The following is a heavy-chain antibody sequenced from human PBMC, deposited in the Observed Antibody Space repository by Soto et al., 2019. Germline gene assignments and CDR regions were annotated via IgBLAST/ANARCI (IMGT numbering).Heavy chain of an antibody. CDR2: INSDGSST. V-gene: IGHV3-74*01. CDR3: ARGRGYCSGGSCLYGMDV. D-gene: IGHD2-15*01. Sequence: VGSLRLSCAASGFTFRSYWMHWVRQAPGKGLVWVSRINSDGSSTSYADSVKGRFTISRDNAKNTLYLQMNSLRAEDTAVYYCARGRGYCSGGSCLYGMDVWGQGTTVTACS. CDR1: GFTFRSYW. J-gene: IGHJ6*02.